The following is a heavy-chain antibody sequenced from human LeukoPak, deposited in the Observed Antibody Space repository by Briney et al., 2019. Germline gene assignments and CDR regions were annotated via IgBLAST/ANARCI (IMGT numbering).Heavy chain of an antibody. CDR2: ISGSGANT. V-gene: IGHV3-23*01. Sequence: GGSLRLSCAASGFTFSNYGMSWVRQAPGKGLEWVSVISGSGANTYYADSVKGRFTISRDNSKNTLYLQVNSLRAEDTAVYYCAKDAPFYCSSTSCYTGEEGDYWGQGTLVTVSS. D-gene: IGHD2-2*02. J-gene: IGHJ4*02. CDR3: AKDAPFYCSSTSCYTGEEGDY. CDR1: GFTFSNYG.